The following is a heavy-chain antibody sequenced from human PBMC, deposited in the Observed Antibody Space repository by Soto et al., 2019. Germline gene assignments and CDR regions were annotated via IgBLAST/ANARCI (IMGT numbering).Heavy chain of an antibody. J-gene: IGHJ4*02. D-gene: IGHD6-19*01. V-gene: IGHV3-30*18. CDR2: ISYDGSNK. CDR1: GFTFSSYG. CDR3: AKVEEQWLVRPFDY. Sequence: QVQLVESGGGVVQPGRSLRLSCAASGFTFSSYGMHWVRQAPGKGLEWVAVISYDGSNKYYADSVKGRFTISRDNSKNTLYLQMNSLRAEDTAVYYCAKVEEQWLVRPFDYWGQGTLVTVSS.